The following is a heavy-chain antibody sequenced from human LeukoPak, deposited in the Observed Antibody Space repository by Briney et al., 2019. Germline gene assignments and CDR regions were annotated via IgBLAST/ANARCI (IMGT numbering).Heavy chain of an antibody. J-gene: IGHJ4*02. Sequence: GGTLRLSCAASGFTLSSYGMSWVRQAPGKGLEWVSTISGSGGRTYYADSVKGRFTISRDNSKNTLYLQMNSLRAEDTAVYYCARAPLPLRTLNDYWGQGTLVTVSS. V-gene: IGHV3-23*01. D-gene: IGHD4-17*01. CDR3: ARAPLPLRTLNDY. CDR2: ISGSGGRT. CDR1: GFTLSSYG.